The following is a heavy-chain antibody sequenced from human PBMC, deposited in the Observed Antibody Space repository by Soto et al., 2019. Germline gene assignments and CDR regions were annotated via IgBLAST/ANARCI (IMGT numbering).Heavy chain of an antibody. J-gene: IGHJ6*02. Sequence: ASVKVSCKASGYTFTGYYMHWVRQAPGQGLEWMGWINPNSGGTNYAQKFQGWVTMTRDTSISTAYMELSRLRSDDTAVYYCARNIQQLADYYYYGMDVWGQGTTVTVSS. V-gene: IGHV1-2*04. D-gene: IGHD6-13*01. CDR1: GYTFTGYY. CDR3: ARNIQQLADYYYYGMDV. CDR2: INPNSGGT.